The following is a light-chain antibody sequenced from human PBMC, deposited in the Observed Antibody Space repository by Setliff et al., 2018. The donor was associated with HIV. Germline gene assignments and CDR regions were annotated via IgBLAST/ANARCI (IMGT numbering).Light chain of an antibody. CDR1: SSDVGGYNY. Sequence: QSVLTQPASVSGSPGQSITLSCTGTSSDVGGYNYASWYQQHPDKAPKLMIYDVENRPSGVSDRFSGSKSGNTAFLTISGLQAEDEADYYCCSYAGSGPVFGAGTKVTVL. J-gene: IGLJ1*01. CDR2: DVE. V-gene: IGLV2-23*02. CDR3: CSYAGSGPV.